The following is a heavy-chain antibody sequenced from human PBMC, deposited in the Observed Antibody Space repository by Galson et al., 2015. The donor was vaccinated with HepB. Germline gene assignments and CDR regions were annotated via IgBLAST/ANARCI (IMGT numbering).Heavy chain of an antibody. J-gene: IGHJ6*03. CDR3: ANGGFGGYSTSNYYYYMDV. CDR2: INPSGGST. Sequence: SVKVSCKASGYTFTSYYMHWVRQAPGQGLEWMGIINPSGGSTSYAQKFQGRVTMTRDTSTSTVYMELSSLRSEDTAVYYCANGGFGGYSTSNYYYYMDVWGKGTTVTVSS. CDR1: GYTFTSYY. D-gene: IGHD2-21*02. V-gene: IGHV1-46*01.